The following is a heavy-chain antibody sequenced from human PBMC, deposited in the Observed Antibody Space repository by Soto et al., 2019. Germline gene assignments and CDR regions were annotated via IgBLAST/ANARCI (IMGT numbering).Heavy chain of an antibody. CDR2: SIPIFGTA. Sequence: SVKVSRKASGGTFSSYSISGVRQAPGLGLEWMEGSIPIFGTANDAQKFQGRVTITADESTGTAYMELSSLRSDDTAVYYCARSIVVVPAAIGHCMDVWGQGTTVTVSS. CDR1: GGTFSSYS. J-gene: IGHJ6*02. CDR3: ARSIVVVPAAIGHCMDV. D-gene: IGHD2-2*01. V-gene: IGHV1-69*13.